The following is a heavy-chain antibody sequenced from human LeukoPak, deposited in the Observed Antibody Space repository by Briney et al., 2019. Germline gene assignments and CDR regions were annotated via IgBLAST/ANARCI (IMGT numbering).Heavy chain of an antibody. CDR2: ISSNGADT. CDR1: GFSFSSYV. Sequence: PGGSLRLSCAASGFSFSSYVMHWVRQAPGKGLEYVAAISSNGADTYYANSEKGRFTISRDNSKNTLYLQMGSLRAEDMAVYYCARKYYYGSGSSYYNNYYMDVWGKGTTVTISS. CDR3: ARKYYYGSGSSYYNNYYMDV. J-gene: IGHJ6*03. V-gene: IGHV3-64*01. D-gene: IGHD3-10*01.